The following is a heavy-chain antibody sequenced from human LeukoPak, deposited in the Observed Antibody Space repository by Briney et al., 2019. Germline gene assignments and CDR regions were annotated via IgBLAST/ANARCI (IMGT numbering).Heavy chain of an antibody. Sequence: PSETLSLTCSVSGASVTSGGLYWGWLRQPPGKGPEWIATVYYTGGTYYNPSLKSRATISIDTSKNQFSLRLTSVTTTDTAIYHCARHSGSGSLSRPFDPWGQGTLVSVSS. CDR3: ARHSGSGSLSRPFDP. CDR2: VYYTGGT. CDR1: GASVTSGGLY. J-gene: IGHJ5*02. V-gene: IGHV4-39*01. D-gene: IGHD3-10*01.